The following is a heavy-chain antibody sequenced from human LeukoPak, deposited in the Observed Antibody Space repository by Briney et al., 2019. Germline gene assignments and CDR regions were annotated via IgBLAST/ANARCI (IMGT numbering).Heavy chain of an antibody. D-gene: IGHD3-9*01. Sequence: GGSLRLSCAASGFTFSSYSMNWVRQAPGKGLEWVSYISSSSTIYYADSVKGRFTISRDNAKNSLYLQMNSLRAEDTAVYYCARGFDWLLYFDYWGQGTLVTVSS. V-gene: IGHV3-48*01. J-gene: IGHJ4*02. CDR2: ISSSSTI. CDR3: ARGFDWLLYFDY. CDR1: GFTFSSYS.